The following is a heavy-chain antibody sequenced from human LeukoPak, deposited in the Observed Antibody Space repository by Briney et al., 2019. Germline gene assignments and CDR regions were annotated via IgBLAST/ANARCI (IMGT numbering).Heavy chain of an antibody. V-gene: IGHV4-39*07. D-gene: IGHD6-19*01. CDR3: ARWSSDWENNYFDP. Sequence: IYYGGTTQYNPSLKSRATISIDTSNNRFSLRLTSATAADTAVYYCARWSSDWENNYFDPWGQGILVTVSS. CDR2: IYYGGTT. J-gene: IGHJ5*02.